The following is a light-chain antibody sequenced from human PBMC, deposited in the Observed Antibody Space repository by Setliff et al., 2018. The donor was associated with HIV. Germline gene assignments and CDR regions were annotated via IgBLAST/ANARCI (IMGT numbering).Light chain of an antibody. CDR1: SSDIGTYNL. CDR3: CSYTDTTNFVI. Sequence: QSALTQPASVSGSPGQSITISCTGTSSDIGTYNLVSWYQQHPGKAPKLMIYGVTKRPSGVSNRFSGSKSGNTASLTISGLQAEDEADYYCCSYTDTTNFVIFGGGTKVTVL. J-gene: IGLJ2*01. V-gene: IGLV2-23*02. CDR2: GVT.